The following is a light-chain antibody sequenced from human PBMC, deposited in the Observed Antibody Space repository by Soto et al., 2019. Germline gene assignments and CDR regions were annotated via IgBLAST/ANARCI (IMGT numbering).Light chain of an antibody. J-gene: IGLJ1*01. Sequence: QSALTQPASVSGSPGQSITISCTGTSTDVGRFTYLSWYQHHPGKAPKLLISDVSRRPLGLSHRFSGSKSGNTAYLTISGLQAEDEADYYCCSYTSNITYVFGSGTKLTVL. CDR1: STDVGRFTY. CDR3: CSYTSNITYV. V-gene: IGLV2-14*01. CDR2: DVS.